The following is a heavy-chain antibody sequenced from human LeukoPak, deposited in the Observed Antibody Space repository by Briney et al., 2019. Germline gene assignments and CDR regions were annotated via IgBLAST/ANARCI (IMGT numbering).Heavy chain of an antibody. CDR3: ARHSSGYYDFWSGYYASGYFDY. Sequence: ASVKVSCKASGYTFTGYYMHWVRQAPGQRLEWMGWINAGDGNTKYSQKFQGRVTITRDTSASTAYMELSSLRSEDTAVYYCARHSSGYYDFWSGYYASGYFDYWGQGTLVTVSS. D-gene: IGHD3-3*01. CDR1: GYTFTGYY. J-gene: IGHJ4*02. V-gene: IGHV1-3*01. CDR2: INAGDGNT.